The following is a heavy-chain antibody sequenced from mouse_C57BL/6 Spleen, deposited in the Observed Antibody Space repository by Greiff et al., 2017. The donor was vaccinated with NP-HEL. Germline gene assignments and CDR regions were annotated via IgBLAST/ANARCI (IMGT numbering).Heavy chain of an antibody. J-gene: IGHJ2*01. V-gene: IGHV1-78*01. Sequence: QVQLQQSDAELVKPGASVKISCKVSGYTFTDHTIHWMKQRPEQGLEWIGYIYPRDGSTKYNEKFKGKATLTADKSSSTAYMQLNSLTSEDSAVYFCRYYYGSSYYYFDYWGQGTTLTVSS. D-gene: IGHD1-1*01. CDR2: IYPRDGST. CDR1: GYTFTDHT. CDR3: RYYYGSSYYYFDY.